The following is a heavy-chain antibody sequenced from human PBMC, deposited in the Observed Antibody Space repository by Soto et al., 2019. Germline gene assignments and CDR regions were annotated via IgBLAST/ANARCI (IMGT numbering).Heavy chain of an antibody. CDR1: GFTFSSYG. J-gene: IGHJ4*02. Sequence: GGSLRLSCAASGFTFSSYGMHWVRQAPGKGLEWVAVIWYDGSNKYYADSVKGRFTISRDNSKNTLYLQMNSLRAEDTAVYYCARDPFVPGRDGYNLWNWGQGTLVTVSS. V-gene: IGHV3-33*01. CDR2: IWYDGSNK. CDR3: ARDPFVPGRDGYNLWN. D-gene: IGHD5-12*01.